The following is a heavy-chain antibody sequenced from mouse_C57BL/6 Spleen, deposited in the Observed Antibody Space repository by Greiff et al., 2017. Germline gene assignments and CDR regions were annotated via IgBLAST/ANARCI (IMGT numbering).Heavy chain of an antibody. J-gene: IGHJ3*01. V-gene: IGHV1-61*01. CDR2: IYPSDSDT. Sequence: QVQLQQPGAELVRPGSSVKLSCKASGYTFTSYWMDWVKQRPGQGLEWIGNIYPSDSDTHYNQQFKDKATLTVDKSSSTDYVQLISLTSDDAAVYYCARRSEYVQVFAYWGQGTLVTVSA. CDR1: GYTFTSYW. D-gene: IGHD5-1*01. CDR3: ARRSEYVQVFAY.